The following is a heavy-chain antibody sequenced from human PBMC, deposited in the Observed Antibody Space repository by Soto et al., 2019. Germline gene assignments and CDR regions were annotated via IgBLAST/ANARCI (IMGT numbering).Heavy chain of an antibody. CDR1: GFTFSSYA. J-gene: IGHJ5*02. V-gene: IGHV3-23*01. CDR2: ISGSGGST. CDR3: ATLNGGVVVVAATHNWFDP. D-gene: IGHD2-15*01. Sequence: GGSLRLSCAASGFTFSSYAMSWVRQAPGKGLEWVSAISGSGGSTYYADSVKGRFTISRDNSKNTLYLQMNSLRAEDTAVYYCATLNGGVVVVAATHNWFDPWGQGTLVTVSS.